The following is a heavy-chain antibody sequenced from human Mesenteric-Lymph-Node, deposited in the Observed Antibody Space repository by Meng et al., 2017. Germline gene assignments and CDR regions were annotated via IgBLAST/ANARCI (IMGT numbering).Heavy chain of an antibody. D-gene: IGHD2-15*01. CDR2: IIPIFGTA. Sequence: QVQRWRAGAEGKKPGSSVKVSCKASGGTFSSYAISWVRQAPGQGLEWMGGIIPIFGTANYAQKFQGRVTITADKSTSTAYMELSSLRSEDTAVYYCARGQPTHWYFDLWGRGTLVTVSS. CDR1: GGTFSSYA. J-gene: IGHJ2*01. CDR3: ARGQPTHWYFDL. V-gene: IGHV1-69*14.